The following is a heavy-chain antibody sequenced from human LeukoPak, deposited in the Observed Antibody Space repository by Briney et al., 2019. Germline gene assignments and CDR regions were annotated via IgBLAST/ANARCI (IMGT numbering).Heavy chain of an antibody. CDR3: ARHLEEASLEWLPRIDYYYGMDV. J-gene: IGHJ6*02. CDR2: IIPILGIA. Sequence: GASVKVSCKASGGAFSSYAISWVRQAPGQGLEWMGRIIPILGIANYAQKFQGRVTITADKSTSTAYMELSSLRSEDTAVYYCARHLEEASLEWLPRIDYYYGMDVWGQGTTVTVSS. D-gene: IGHD3-3*01. CDR1: GGAFSSYA. V-gene: IGHV1-69*04.